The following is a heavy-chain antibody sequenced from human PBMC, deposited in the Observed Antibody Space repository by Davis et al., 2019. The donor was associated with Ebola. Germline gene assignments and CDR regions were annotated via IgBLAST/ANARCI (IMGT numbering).Heavy chain of an antibody. CDR2: ISAYNGNT. CDR1: GYTFNSYY. Sequence: ASVKVSCKASGYTFNSYYIHWVRQAPGQGLEWMGWISAYNGNTNYAQKLQGRVTMTTDTSTSTAYMELRSLRSDDTAAYYCARARNIVVVPAARNYYGMDVWGQGTTVTVSS. D-gene: IGHD2-2*01. CDR3: ARARNIVVVPAARNYYGMDV. J-gene: IGHJ6*02. V-gene: IGHV1-18*04.